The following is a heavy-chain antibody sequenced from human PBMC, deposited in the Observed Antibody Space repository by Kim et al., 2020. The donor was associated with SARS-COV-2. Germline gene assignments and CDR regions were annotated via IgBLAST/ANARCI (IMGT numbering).Heavy chain of an antibody. V-gene: IGHV3-30*04. CDR3: LAEIGSRSFDH. D-gene: IGHD3-10*01. CDR1: GFTLSNYL. Sequence: GGSLRLSCAASGFTLSNYLMNWVRQTPGEGLVWVALIAYDGSHISYPDSVKGRFIISRDNTKSTLYLQMNSLRPEDTAVYYCLAEIGSRSFDHWGQGTLVTVSS. CDR2: IAYDGSHI. J-gene: IGHJ4*02.